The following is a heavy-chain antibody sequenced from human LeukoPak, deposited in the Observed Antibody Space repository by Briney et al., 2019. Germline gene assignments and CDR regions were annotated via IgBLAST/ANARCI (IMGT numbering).Heavy chain of an antibody. D-gene: IGHD2-2*01. V-gene: IGHV1-69*05. CDR2: IIPIFGTA. Sequence: SVKVSCKASGGTFSSYAISWVRQAPGQGLEWMGGIIPIFGTANYAQKFQGRVTITTDESTSTAYMELSSLRSEDTAVYYCARVGLVVVPAAIFLPDDYWGQGTLVTASS. J-gene: IGHJ4*02. CDR3: ARVGLVVVPAAIFLPDDY. CDR1: GGTFSSYA.